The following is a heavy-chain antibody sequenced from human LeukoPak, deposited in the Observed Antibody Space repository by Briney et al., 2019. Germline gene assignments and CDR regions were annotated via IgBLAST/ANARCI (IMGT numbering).Heavy chain of an antibody. CDR1: GGSISSSSYY. V-gene: IGHV4-39*07. J-gene: IGHJ4*02. D-gene: IGHD3-22*01. CDR2: IYYSGST. Sequence: SETLSLTCTVSGGSISSSSYYRGWIRQPPGKGLEWIGSIYYSGSTYYNPSLKSRVTISVDTSKNQFSLKLSSVTAADTAVYYCARDFMIALFFDYWGQGTLVTVSS. CDR3: ARDFMIALFFDY.